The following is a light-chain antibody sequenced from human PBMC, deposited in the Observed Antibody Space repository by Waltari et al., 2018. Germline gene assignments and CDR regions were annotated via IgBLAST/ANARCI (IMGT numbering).Light chain of an antibody. V-gene: IGLV2-23*01. Sequence: QSALTQPASVSGSPGQSITISCTGTSSAVGTYNLVSLYHHHPGKAPKLMIYESTKRPSGVSNRISGSKSGITASLTISGLQAEDEADYYCCSFAGSGPHVVFGGGTKLTVL. CDR3: CSFAGSGPHVV. CDR2: EST. J-gene: IGLJ2*01. CDR1: SSAVGTYNL.